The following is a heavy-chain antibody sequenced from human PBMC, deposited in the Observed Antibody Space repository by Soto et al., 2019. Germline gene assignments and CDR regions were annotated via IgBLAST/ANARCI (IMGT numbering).Heavy chain of an antibody. Sequence: EVQLVESGGGLVKPGGSLRLSCAASGFTFSSYSMNWVRQAPGKGLEWVSSIRSSSSYIYYADSVKGRFTISRDNAKNSLYLQMNSLRAEDTAVYYCARGLYYYDSSAYYSPWGQGTLVTVSS. CDR1: GFTFSSYS. CDR2: IRSSSSYI. V-gene: IGHV3-21*01. D-gene: IGHD3-22*01. J-gene: IGHJ5*02. CDR3: ARGLYYYDSSAYYSP.